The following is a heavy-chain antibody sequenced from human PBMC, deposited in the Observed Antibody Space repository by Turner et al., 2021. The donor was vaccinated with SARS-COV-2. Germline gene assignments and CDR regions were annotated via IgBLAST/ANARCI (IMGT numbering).Heavy chain of an antibody. Sequence: HVQLVESGGGVVQPGRSLRLSCSASGFTFWSYGMHGVRQAPGKGLEWVAVITYDGSNKYYADSVKGRFTISRDNSKNTLYLQMNSLRAEDTAVYYCAKDGAPFLLYFGEPTFYFDYWGQGTLVTVSS. CDR1: GFTFWSYG. J-gene: IGHJ4*02. V-gene: IGHV3-30*18. CDR3: AKDGAPFLLYFGEPTFYFDY. CDR2: ITYDGSNK. D-gene: IGHD3-10*01.